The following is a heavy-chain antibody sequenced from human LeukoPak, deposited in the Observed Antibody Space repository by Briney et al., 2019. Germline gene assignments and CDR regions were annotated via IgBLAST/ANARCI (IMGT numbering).Heavy chain of an antibody. V-gene: IGHV4-34*01. CDR2: INHSGST. D-gene: IGHD3-10*01. CDR3: ARDPDYYGSGGWFDP. Sequence: SETLSLTCAVYGGSFSGYYWSWIRQPPGKGLEWIGEINHSGSTNYNPSLKSRVTMSVDTSKNQFSLKLSSVTAADTAVYYCARDPDYYGSGGWFDPWGQGTLVTVSS. CDR1: GGSFSGYY. J-gene: IGHJ5*02.